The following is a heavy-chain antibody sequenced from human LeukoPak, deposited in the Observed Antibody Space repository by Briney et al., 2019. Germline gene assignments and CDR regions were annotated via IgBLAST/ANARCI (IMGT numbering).Heavy chain of an antibody. Sequence: GGSLRLSCAASGFTFSSYAMSWVRQAPGKGLEWVSAISGSGGSTYYADSVKGRFTIPRDNSKNTLYLQMNSLRAEDTAVYYCAKERGYCSSTSCYYGMDVWGQGTTVTVSS. CDR3: AKERGYCSSTSCYYGMDV. V-gene: IGHV3-23*01. CDR2: ISGSGGST. J-gene: IGHJ6*02. D-gene: IGHD2-2*01. CDR1: GFTFSSYA.